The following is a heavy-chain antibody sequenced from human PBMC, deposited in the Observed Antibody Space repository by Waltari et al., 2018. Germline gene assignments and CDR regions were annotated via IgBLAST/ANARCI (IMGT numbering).Heavy chain of an antibody. J-gene: IGHJ6*03. Sequence: QVQLQQWGAGLLKPSETLSLTCAVYGGSLSGYYWSWIRQPPGKGLEWIGEINHSGSTFYNPSLKGRVTRSGDTCKNHFSRKLSSGTAADTAVYYCARAIGFWSGFPNYYYCYYMDVWDKGTTVTVSS. V-gene: IGHV4-34*01. CDR3: ARAIGFWSGFPNYYYCYYMDV. CDR2: INHSGST. D-gene: IGHD3-3*01. CDR1: GGSLSGYY.